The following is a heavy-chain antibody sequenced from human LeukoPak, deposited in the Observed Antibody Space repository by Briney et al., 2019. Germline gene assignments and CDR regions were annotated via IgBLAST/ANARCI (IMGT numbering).Heavy chain of an antibody. CDR2: IYYSGST. CDR3: ASQSAGYDFWSGYRY. Sequence: SETLSLTCTVSGGSISSSYWSWIRQPPGKGLEWIGYIYYSGSTSYNPSLKSRVTISVDTSKNQFSLKLSSVTAADTAVYYCASQSAGYDFWSGYRYWGQGTLVTVSS. D-gene: IGHD3-3*01. V-gene: IGHV4-59*01. J-gene: IGHJ4*02. CDR1: GGSISSSY.